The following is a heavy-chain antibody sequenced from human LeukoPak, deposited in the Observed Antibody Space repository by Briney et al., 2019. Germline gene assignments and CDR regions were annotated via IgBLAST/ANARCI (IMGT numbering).Heavy chain of an antibody. CDR2: ISNDGTNK. J-gene: IGHJ4*02. D-gene: IGHD2-15*01. CDR1: GFTFSYHA. Sequence: GGSLRLSCAASGFTFSYHAMHWVRQAPGKGLEWVALISNDGTNKYYTDSVKGRFTISRDNSKNTLYLQMNSLRAEDTAVYYCARRYCSGGSCYFIMDYWGQGTLVTVSS. CDR3: ARRYCSGGSCYFIMDY. V-gene: IGHV3-30*04.